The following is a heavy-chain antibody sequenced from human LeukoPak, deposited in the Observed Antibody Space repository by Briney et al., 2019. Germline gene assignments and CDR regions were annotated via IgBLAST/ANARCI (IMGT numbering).Heavy chain of an antibody. CDR1: GFTFGDYA. CDR3: TRVPIDYYDSSGYQYYFDY. J-gene: IGHJ4*02. CDR2: IRSKAYGGTT. D-gene: IGHD3-22*01. Sequence: GGSLRLSCTASGFTFGDYAMSWVRQAPGKGLEWVGFIRSKAYGGTTEYAASVKGRFTISRDDSKSIAYLQLNSLKTEDTAVYYCTRVPIDYYDSSGYQYYFDYWGQGTLVTVSS. V-gene: IGHV3-49*04.